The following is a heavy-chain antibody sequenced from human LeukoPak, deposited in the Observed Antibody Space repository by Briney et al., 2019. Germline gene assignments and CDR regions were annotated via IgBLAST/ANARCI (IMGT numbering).Heavy chain of an antibody. V-gene: IGHV4-34*01. CDR3: AGSYSITIFGVVPTRFDI. Sequence: SETLSLTCAVYGGPFSGYYWSWIRQPPGKGLEWIGEINHSGSTSYNPSLKSRVTISVGPSKNQFSLKLSSVTAADTAVYYCAGSYSITIFGVVPTRFDIWGQGTMVTVSS. D-gene: IGHD3-3*01. CDR1: GGPFSGYY. CDR2: INHSGST. J-gene: IGHJ3*02.